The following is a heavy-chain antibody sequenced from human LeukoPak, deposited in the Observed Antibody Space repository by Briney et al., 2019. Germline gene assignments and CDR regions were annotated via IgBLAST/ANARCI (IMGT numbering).Heavy chain of an antibody. V-gene: IGHV3-9*01. CDR2: ISWNSGSI. Sequence: GRSLRLSCAASGFTFDDYAMHWVRQAPGKGLEWVSGISWNSGSIGYADSVKGRFTISRDNAKNSLYLQMNSLRAEDTAVYYCAKVDRSGWYGLGYWGQGTLVTVSS. CDR1: GFTFDDYA. J-gene: IGHJ4*02. CDR3: AKVDRSGWYGLGY. D-gene: IGHD6-19*01.